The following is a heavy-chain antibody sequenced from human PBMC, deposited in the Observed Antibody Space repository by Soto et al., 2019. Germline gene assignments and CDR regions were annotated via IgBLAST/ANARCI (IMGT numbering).Heavy chain of an antibody. Sequence: SETLSLTCTVSAGSISSYYWSWIRQPPGKGLEWIGYIYYSGSTNYNPSLKSRVTISVDTSKNQFSLKLSSVTAADTAVYYCARHRYYDILTGYSGAFDIWGQGTMVTVSS. CDR2: IYYSGST. CDR3: ARHRYYDILTGYSGAFDI. J-gene: IGHJ3*02. CDR1: AGSISSYY. D-gene: IGHD3-9*01. V-gene: IGHV4-59*08.